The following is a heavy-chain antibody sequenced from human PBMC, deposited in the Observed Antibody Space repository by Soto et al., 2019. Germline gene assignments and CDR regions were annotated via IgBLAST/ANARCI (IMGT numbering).Heavy chain of an antibody. CDR2: VFYTGFT. J-gene: IGHJ4*02. Sequence: PSETLSLTCAVSGGSISGSYYYWGWLRQSPGKGPEWIGSVFYTGFTSYNPSLESRVSVSVDTSKNQFSLTMKSVTAADTGVYYCASHPLNWSDADSWGQGVLVTVSS. CDR3: ASHPLNWSDADS. CDR1: GGSISGSYYY. V-gene: IGHV4-39*01. D-gene: IGHD1-1*01.